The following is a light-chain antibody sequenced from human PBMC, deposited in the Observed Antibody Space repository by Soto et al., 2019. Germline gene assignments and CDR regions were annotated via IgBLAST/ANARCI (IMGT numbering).Light chain of an antibody. CDR2: GAS. CDR1: QSVRSNF. Sequence: EIVLTQSPVTLSLSPGVRATLSCRASQSVRSNFLAWYQQKPGQAPRLLIYGASNRATGIPDRFSGSGSGTDFILTITRLEPEDFAMYYCQRYDSFRMFGQGTKVDIK. V-gene: IGKV3-20*01. J-gene: IGKJ1*01. CDR3: QRYDSFRM.